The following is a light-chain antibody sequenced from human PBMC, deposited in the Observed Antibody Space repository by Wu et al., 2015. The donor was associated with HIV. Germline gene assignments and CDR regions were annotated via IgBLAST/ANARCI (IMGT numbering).Light chain of an antibody. CDR2: DAS. J-gene: IGKJ2*01. CDR3: QQFNSYPQT. Sequence: AIQLTQSPSSLSASVGDRVIITCRASQGVGSDLAWYHHKAGKPPKLLIYDASVLRSGVPSRFSGSGSGTDFILTISSLQPEDFATYYCQQFNSYPQTFGPGTKVEV. CDR1: QGVGSD. V-gene: IGKV1-13*02.